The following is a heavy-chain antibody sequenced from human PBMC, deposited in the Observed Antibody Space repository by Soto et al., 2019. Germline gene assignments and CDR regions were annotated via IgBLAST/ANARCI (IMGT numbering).Heavy chain of an antibody. CDR1: GLTYSSSA. J-gene: IGHJ4*02. CDR3: ARGGVDVVATSAFDY. V-gene: IGHV1-69*01. CDR2: INPILGTP. Sequence: QVQLVQSGAEVRKPGSSLKVSCKASGLTYSSSAISWVRQAPGQGPEWMGGINPILGTPDYAPKFQSRVTITADESTRTVYMDLGSLRSEDTAMYYCARGGVDVVATSAFDYWGQGTLVTVSS. D-gene: IGHD5-12*01.